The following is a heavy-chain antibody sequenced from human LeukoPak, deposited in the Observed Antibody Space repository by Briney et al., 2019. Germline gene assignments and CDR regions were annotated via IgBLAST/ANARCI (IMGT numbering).Heavy chain of an antibody. CDR2: IYASGST. J-gene: IGHJ5*02. CDR3: ARDPRGIVGANHNWFDP. V-gene: IGHV4-4*07. CDR1: GGSISSYY. Sequence: SETLSLTCTVSGGSISSYYWSWIRQPAGKGLEWIGRIYASGSTNYNPSLKSRVTMSVDTSKSQFSLKLISVTAADTAVYYCARDPRGIVGANHNWFDPWGQGTLVAVSS. D-gene: IGHD1-26*01.